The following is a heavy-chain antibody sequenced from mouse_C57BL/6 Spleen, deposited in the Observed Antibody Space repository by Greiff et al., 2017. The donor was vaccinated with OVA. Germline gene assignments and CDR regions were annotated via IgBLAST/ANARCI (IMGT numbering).Heavy chain of an antibody. CDR2: ISSGSSTI. V-gene: IGHV5-17*01. Sequence: EVKRVESGGGLVKPGGSLKLSCAASGFTFSDYGMHWVRQAPEQGLEWVAYISSGSSTIYYADTVKGRFTISRDNAKNTLFLQMTSLRSEDTAMYYCAREDYYDPAFAYWGQGALVTVSA. CDR1: GFTFSDYG. J-gene: IGHJ3*01. D-gene: IGHD1-1*01. CDR3: AREDYYDPAFAY.